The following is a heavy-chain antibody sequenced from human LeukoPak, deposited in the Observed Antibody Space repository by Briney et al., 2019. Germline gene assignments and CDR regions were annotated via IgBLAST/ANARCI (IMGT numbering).Heavy chain of an antibody. J-gene: IGHJ3*02. CDR1: GYTFTSYD. CDR3: ASRSSGWYKDAFDI. D-gene: IGHD6-19*01. V-gene: IGHV1-8*01. Sequence: ASVKVSCKASGYTFTSYDINWVRQATGQGLEWMGWMNPNSGNTGYAQKFQGRVTMTRNTSISTAYMELSSLRSEDTAVYYCASRSSGWYKDAFDIWGQGTMVTVSS. CDR2: MNPNSGNT.